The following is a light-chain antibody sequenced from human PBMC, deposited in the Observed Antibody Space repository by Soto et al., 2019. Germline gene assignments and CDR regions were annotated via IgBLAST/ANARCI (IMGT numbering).Light chain of an antibody. CDR3: QQYYSSPYT. J-gene: IGKJ2*01. V-gene: IGKV4-1*01. CDR2: RAS. CDR1: QSVSSRSNN. Sequence: DIVMTQSPDSLAVSLGERATINCKSSQSVSSRSNNVIWYQQKPGQPPKLLIYRASTREWGVPDRFSGSGSGTDCPLTVSSLQAEDVAVYYCQQYYSSPYTFGQGTKLEIK.